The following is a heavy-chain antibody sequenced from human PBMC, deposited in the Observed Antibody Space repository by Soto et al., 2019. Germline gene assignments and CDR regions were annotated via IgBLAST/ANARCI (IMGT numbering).Heavy chain of an antibody. CDR2: ISAYNGNT. Sequence: QVQLVQSGAEVKKPGASVKVSCKASGYTFTSYGISWVRQAPGQGLEWMGWISAYNGNTNYAQKLQGRVTMTTDTCTSTAYMELRSLRSDDTAVYYCARDSLMRGSSSWYSLDYYYGMDVWGQGTTVTVSS. CDR3: ARDSLMRGSSSWYSLDYYYGMDV. V-gene: IGHV1-18*04. CDR1: GYTFTSYG. J-gene: IGHJ6*02. D-gene: IGHD6-13*01.